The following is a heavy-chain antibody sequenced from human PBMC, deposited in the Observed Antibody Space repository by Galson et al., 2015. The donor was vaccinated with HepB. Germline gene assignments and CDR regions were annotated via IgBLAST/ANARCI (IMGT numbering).Heavy chain of an antibody. D-gene: IGHD6-6*01. CDR1: GLIFEDYV. CDR2: ISWNSNSI. V-gene: IGHV3-9*01. J-gene: IGHJ4*02. Sequence: SLRLSCAASGLIFEDYVMHWVRQAPGKGLEWISSISWNSNSIDYADSVRGRFTISRDNAKNSLYLEMNSLRAEDTAFYYCSTLPGSSVEYVDSWGQGTLVTVSS. CDR3: STLPGSSVEYVDS.